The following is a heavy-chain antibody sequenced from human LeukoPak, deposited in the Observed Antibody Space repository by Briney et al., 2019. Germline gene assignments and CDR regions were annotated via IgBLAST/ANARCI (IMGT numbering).Heavy chain of an antibody. Sequence: SGGSLRPSCAASGFTFSSYAMHWVRQAPGKGLKWVAVISYDGSNKYYADSVKGRFTISRDNSKNTLYLQMNSLRAEDTAVYYCARDTARSIAAAGTRIDYWGQGTLVTVSS. V-gene: IGHV3-30*04. CDR1: GFTFSSYA. J-gene: IGHJ4*02. D-gene: IGHD6-13*01. CDR2: ISYDGSNK. CDR3: ARDTARSIAAAGTRIDY.